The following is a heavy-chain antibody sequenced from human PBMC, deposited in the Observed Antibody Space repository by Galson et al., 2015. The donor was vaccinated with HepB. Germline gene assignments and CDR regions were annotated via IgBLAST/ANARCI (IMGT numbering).Heavy chain of an antibody. CDR1: GFTFTTHG. J-gene: IGHJ4*02. CDR2: IWYDGSRK. D-gene: IGHD3-3*02. Sequence: SLRLSCAASGFTFTTHGMHWVRQAPGKGLEWVAVIWYDGSRKEYVDSVKGRFNISRDNSKNTLFLQMDSLKTEDTAVYYCSRTLPGIDLDYWGQGTLVTVSS. V-gene: IGHV3-33*01. CDR3: SRTLPGIDLDY.